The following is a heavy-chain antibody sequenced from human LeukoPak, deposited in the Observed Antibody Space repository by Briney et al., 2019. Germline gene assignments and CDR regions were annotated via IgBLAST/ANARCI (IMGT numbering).Heavy chain of an antibody. CDR2: ISWNSGSI. J-gene: IGHJ4*02. V-gene: IGHV3-9*01. D-gene: IGHD2-2*01. Sequence: GRSLRLSCAASGFTFGDYAMHWVRQAPGKGLEWVSGISWNSGSIGYADSVKGRFTISRDNAKNSLYLQMNSLRAEDTALYYCARDRGCSSTSCYSDYWGQGTLVTVSS. CDR1: GFTFGDYA. CDR3: ARDRGCSSTSCYSDY.